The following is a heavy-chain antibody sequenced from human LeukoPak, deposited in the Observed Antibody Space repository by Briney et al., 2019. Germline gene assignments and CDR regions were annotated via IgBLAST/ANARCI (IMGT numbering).Heavy chain of an antibody. D-gene: IGHD6-19*01. CDR3: AASIGQWQWLVLDY. CDR2: IVVGSGNT. Sequence: SVKVSCKASGFTFTSSAVQWVRQARGQRLEWIGWIVVGSGNTNYAQKFQERVTITRGMSTSTAYMELSSLRSEDTAVYYCAASIGQWQWLVLDYWGQGTLVTVSS. J-gene: IGHJ4*02. V-gene: IGHV1-58*01. CDR1: GFTFTSSA.